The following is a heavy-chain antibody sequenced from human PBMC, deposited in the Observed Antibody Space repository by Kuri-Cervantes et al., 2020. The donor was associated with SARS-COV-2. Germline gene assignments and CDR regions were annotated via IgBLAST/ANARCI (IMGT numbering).Heavy chain of an antibody. J-gene: IGHJ4*02. CDR1: GDSVDSSTKY. CDR2: VSYSGTT. D-gene: IGHD2/OR15-2a*01. V-gene: IGHV4-61*01. CDR3: ARDSPPPERPFYAYVLDS. Sequence: ESLKISCTVPGDSVDSSTKYWTWLRQPPGKELEWIGYVSYSGTTNYNPSLKSRVTMSLDTSNNQFSLKLNSVTAADTAVYYCARDSPPPERPFYAYVLDSWGQGTLVTVSS.